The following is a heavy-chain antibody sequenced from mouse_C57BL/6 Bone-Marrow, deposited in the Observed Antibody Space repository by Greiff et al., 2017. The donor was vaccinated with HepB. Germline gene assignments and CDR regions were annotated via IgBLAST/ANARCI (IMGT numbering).Heavy chain of an antibody. Sequence: QVQLQQPGAELVRPGTSVKLSCKASGYTFTSYWMHWVKQRPGQGLEWIGVIDPSDSYTNYNQKFKGKATLTVDTSSSTAYMQLSSLTSEDSAVYYCAREGFTTVVAHYYAMDYWGQGTSVTVSS. J-gene: IGHJ4*01. D-gene: IGHD1-1*01. CDR3: AREGFTTVVAHYYAMDY. CDR2: IDPSDSYT. CDR1: GYTFTSYW. V-gene: IGHV1-59*01.